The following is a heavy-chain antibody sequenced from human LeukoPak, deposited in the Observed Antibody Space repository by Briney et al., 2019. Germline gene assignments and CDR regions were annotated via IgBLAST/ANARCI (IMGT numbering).Heavy chain of an antibody. Sequence: GASVKVSCKASGGTFSSYAISWVRQAPGQGLEWMGWISAYNGNTNYAQKLQGRVTMTTDTSTSTAYMELRSLRSDDTAVYYCARLIGDYQYLTYYYYYGMDVWGQGTTVTVSS. D-gene: IGHD4-17*01. CDR3: ARLIGDYQYLTYYYYYGMDV. CDR1: GGTFSSYA. V-gene: IGHV1-18*01. CDR2: ISAYNGNT. J-gene: IGHJ6*02.